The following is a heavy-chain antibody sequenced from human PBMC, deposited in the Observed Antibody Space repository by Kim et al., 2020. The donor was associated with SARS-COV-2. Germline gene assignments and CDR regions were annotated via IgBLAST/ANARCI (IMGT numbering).Heavy chain of an antibody. CDR2: IVVGSCNT. D-gene: IGHD4-4*01. Sequence: SVKVSCKASGFTFTSSAVQWVRQARGQRLEWIGWIVVGSCNTNYAQKFQERVTITRDMSTSTAYMELSSLRSEDTAVYYCAAGSNYRIYYYYGMDVWGQGTTVTVSS. J-gene: IGHJ6*02. CDR1: GFTFTSSA. V-gene: IGHV1-58*01. CDR3: AAGSNYRIYYYYGMDV.